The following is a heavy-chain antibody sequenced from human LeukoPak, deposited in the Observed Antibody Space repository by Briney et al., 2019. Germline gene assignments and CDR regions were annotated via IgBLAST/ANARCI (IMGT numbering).Heavy chain of an antibody. V-gene: IGHV4-34*01. CDR1: GGSFSGYY. D-gene: IGHD1-26*01. CDR3: ARGLVPGLVGSAFDI. Sequence: PSETLSLTCAVYGGSFSGYYWSWIRQPPGKGLEWIGEINHSGSTNYNPSLKSRVIISVDTSKNQFSLKLSSVTAADTAVYHCARGLVPGLVGSAFDIWGQGTMVTVSS. CDR2: INHSGST. J-gene: IGHJ3*02.